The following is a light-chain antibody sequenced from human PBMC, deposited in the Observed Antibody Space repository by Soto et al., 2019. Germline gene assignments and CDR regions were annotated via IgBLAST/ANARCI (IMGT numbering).Light chain of an antibody. Sequence: EIVLTQSPATLSLSPGERATLSCRASQSLRNNLAWYQHKPGQAPRLLIYDASSRATGIPARFSGSGSGTDFTLTIASLEPEDFAVYYCQHRSDSWTFGQGTKVDI. CDR2: DAS. CDR3: QHRSDSWT. CDR1: QSLRNN. J-gene: IGKJ1*01. V-gene: IGKV3-11*01.